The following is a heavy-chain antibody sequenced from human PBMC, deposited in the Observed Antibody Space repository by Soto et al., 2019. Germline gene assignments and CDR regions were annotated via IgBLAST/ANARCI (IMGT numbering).Heavy chain of an antibody. V-gene: IGHV4-61*01. J-gene: IGHJ4*02. CDR3: ARSSSGYYLDD. D-gene: IGHD3-22*01. CDR2: IYYSGST. Sequence: PSETLSLTCTVSGGSVSSGSYYWSWIRQPPGKGLEWIGYIYYSGSTNYNPSLKSRVTISVDTSKNQFSLKLSSVTAADTAVYYCARSSSGYYLDDWGQGTLVTVYS. CDR1: GGSVSSGSYY.